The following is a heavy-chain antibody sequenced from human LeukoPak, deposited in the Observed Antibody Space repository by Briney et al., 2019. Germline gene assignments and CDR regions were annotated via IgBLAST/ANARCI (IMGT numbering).Heavy chain of an antibody. J-gene: IGHJ4*02. Sequence: GASVKVSCKASGGTFSSYAISWVRQAPGQGLEWMGGIIPIFGTANYAQKFPGRVTITADESTSTAYMELSSLRSEGTAVYYCAREGPKGRDYWGQGTLVTVSS. CDR2: IIPIFGTA. V-gene: IGHV1-69*13. CDR3: AREGPKGRDY. CDR1: GGTFSSYA.